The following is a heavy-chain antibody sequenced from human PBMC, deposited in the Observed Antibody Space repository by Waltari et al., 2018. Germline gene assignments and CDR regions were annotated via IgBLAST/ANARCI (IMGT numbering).Heavy chain of an antibody. D-gene: IGHD1-26*01. CDR2: IIPILGTA. V-gene: IGHV1-69*05. CDR1: GGTFSSYA. Sequence: QVQLVQSGAEVKKPGSSVKVSCKASGGTFSSYAISWVRQAPGQGLEWMGGIIPILGTANYAQKLQGRVTTPTAEATSTADMELSSLGSEDTAVYYCEGGSDAFDSWGQGTMVTVSS. J-gene: IGHJ3*02. CDR3: EGGSDAFDS.